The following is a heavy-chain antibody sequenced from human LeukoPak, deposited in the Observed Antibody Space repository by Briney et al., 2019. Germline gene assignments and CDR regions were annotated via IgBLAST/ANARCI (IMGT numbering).Heavy chain of an antibody. CDR2: IRYDGSNK. Sequence: GGSLRLSCAASGFTFNNYGMHWVRQAPGKGLEWVTFIRYDGSNKYYADSVKGRSTISRDNSKNTLYLQMNSLRAEDTAVYYCAKDGRYSSGCADYWGQGTLVTVSS. V-gene: IGHV3-30*02. D-gene: IGHD6-19*01. J-gene: IGHJ4*02. CDR1: GFTFNNYG. CDR3: AKDGRYSSGCADY.